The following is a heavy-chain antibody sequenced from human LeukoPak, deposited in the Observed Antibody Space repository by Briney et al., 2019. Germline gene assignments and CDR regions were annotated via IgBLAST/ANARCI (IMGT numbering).Heavy chain of an antibody. D-gene: IGHD2-21*01. J-gene: IGHJ4*02. CDR2: INPSGGTT. V-gene: IGHV1-46*03. CDR3: ARGYCGGDCYLDY. CDR1: GYTFTTYY. Sequence: GASVKVSCKASGYTFTTYYMHWVRQAPGQGLEWMGIINPSGGTTSYPQKFQGRVTMTRDSSTSTVYMELSSLRSDDTAVYFCARGYCGGDCYLDYWGQGTLVTVSS.